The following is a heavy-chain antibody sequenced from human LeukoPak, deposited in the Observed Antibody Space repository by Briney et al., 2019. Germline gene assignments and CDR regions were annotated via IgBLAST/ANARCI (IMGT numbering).Heavy chain of an antibody. D-gene: IGHD7-27*01. J-gene: IGHJ4*02. Sequence: GGSLRLSCAASGFTFSSYAMSWVRQAPGKGLEWVSSITTGSTDIYYADSLKGRFTISRDDAKNSVYLQMNSLRVEDTAVYYCARDLPGVPIDHWGQGILVTVSS. CDR3: ARDLPGVPIDH. V-gene: IGHV3-21*06. CDR2: ITTGSTDI. CDR1: GFTFSSYA.